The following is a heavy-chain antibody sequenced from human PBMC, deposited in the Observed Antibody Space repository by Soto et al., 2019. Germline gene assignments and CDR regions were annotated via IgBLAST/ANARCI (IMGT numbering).Heavy chain of an antibody. CDR2: ISAYNGNT. CDR1: GYTFTSYG. D-gene: IGHD5-18*01. V-gene: IGHV1-18*01. J-gene: IGHJ6*02. Sequence: GASVKVSCKASGYTFTSYGISWVRQAPGQGLEWMGWISAYNGNTNYAQKLQGRVTMTTDTSTSTAYMELRSLRSDDTAVYYCARDTAMVLYYYYYYGMDVWGQGTTVTVSS. CDR3: ARDTAMVLYYYYYYGMDV.